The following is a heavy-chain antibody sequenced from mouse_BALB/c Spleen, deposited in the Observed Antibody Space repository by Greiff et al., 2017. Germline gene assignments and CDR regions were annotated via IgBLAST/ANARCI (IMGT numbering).Heavy chain of an antibody. J-gene: IGHJ2*01. CDR2: IDPETGGT. Sequence: VKLVESGAELVRPGASVTLSCKASGYTFTDYEMHWVKQTPVHGLEWIGAIDPETGGTAYNQKFKGKATLTADKSSSTAYMELRSLTSEDSAVYYCTRRVYYYFDYWGQGTTLTVSS. CDR3: TRRVYYYFDY. CDR1: GYTFTDYE. D-gene: IGHD1-3*01. V-gene: IGHV1-15*01.